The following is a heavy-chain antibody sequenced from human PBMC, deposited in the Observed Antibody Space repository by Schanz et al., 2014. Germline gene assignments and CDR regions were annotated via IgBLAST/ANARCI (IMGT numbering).Heavy chain of an antibody. CDR3: ARGAGGGSGTYYGAYYNYYYMDV. J-gene: IGHJ6*03. CDR1: GGSISSSNW. Sequence: QVQLQESGPGLVKPSGTLSLTCAVSGGSISSSNWWSWVRQPPGKGLEWIGEIYHSGRTNYNPSLKSRVTIAVYKANNEFSLKRSSVTAADTAVYYCARGAGGGSGTYYGAYYNYYYMDVWGKGTTVTVSS. D-gene: IGHD3-10*01. CDR2: IYHSGRT. V-gene: IGHV4-4*02.